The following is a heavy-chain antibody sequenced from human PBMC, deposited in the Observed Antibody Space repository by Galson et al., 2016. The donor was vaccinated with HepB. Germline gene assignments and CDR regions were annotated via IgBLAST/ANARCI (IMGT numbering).Heavy chain of an antibody. D-gene: IGHD3-22*01. Sequence: LRLSCAASGFTFSLNALTWVRQAPGKGLEWVSAISSRGITTFYSDSVKSRVTISVDKSKNQFSLRVTSVTAADPAVYYCARRNSSGYYFWHFDLWGRGTLVTVSS. CDR3: ARRNSSGYYFWHFDL. CDR2: ISSRGITT. V-gene: IGHV3-23*01. CDR1: GFTFSLNA. J-gene: IGHJ2*01.